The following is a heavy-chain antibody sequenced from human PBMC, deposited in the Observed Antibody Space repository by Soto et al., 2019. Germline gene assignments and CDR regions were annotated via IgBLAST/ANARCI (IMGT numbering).Heavy chain of an antibody. CDR3: ARVGLSVYNYWIDY. Sequence: GESLQISCKGSGCRFTRYWIGWVRQTNGKGLEWMGIIYPGDSDTRYSPAFQGQVTISADKSISTAHLQWSGLTASDTAMYYCARVGLSVYNYWIDYWGQGTLVTVSS. CDR1: GCRFTRYW. CDR2: IYPGDSDT. J-gene: IGHJ4*02. V-gene: IGHV5-51*01. D-gene: IGHD3-3*01.